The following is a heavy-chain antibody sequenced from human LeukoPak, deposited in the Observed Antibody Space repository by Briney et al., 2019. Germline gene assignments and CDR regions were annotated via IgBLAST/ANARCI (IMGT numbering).Heavy chain of an antibody. V-gene: IGHV4-34*01. CDR3: ASAMTTVTTGWFDP. J-gene: IGHJ5*02. CDR2: INHSGST. D-gene: IGHD4-17*01. Sequence: SETLSLTCAVYGGSFSGYYWSWIRQPPGKGLEWLGEINHSGSTNYNPSLKSRVTISVDTSKNQFSLKLSSVTAADTAVYYCASAMTTVTTGWFDPWGQGTLVTVSS. CDR1: GGSFSGYY.